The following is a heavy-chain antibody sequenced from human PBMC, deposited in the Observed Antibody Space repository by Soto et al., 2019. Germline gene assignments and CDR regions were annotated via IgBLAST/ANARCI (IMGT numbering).Heavy chain of an antibody. CDR3: ARVIGYDRRWWRHSAFDF. CDR1: GYSFTTFG. J-gene: IGHJ3*01. CDR2: ISAYTGNT. V-gene: IGHV1-18*01. Sequence: WASVKVSCKASGYSFTTFGISWVRQAPGQGLEWMGWISAYTGNTDYSQMVQGRVTMTTDTSTNTAYMELRSLRSDDTAVYYCARVIGYDRRWWRHSAFDFWGQGTMVTVSS. D-gene: IGHD6-13*01.